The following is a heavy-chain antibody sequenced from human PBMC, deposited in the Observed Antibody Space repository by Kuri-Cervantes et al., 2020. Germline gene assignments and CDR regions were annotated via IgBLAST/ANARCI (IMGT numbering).Heavy chain of an antibody. CDR1: GFTFSSYW. Sequence: GESLKISCAASGFTFSSYWMHWVRQAPGKGLEWVSSISSSSSYIYYADSVKGRFTISRDNAKNSLYLQMNSLRAEDTAVYYCARQELGYCSGGSCYSGGTLSDYWGQGTLVTVSS. J-gene: IGHJ4*02. D-gene: IGHD2-15*01. CDR3: ARQELGYCSGGSCYSGGTLSDY. V-gene: IGHV3-21*04. CDR2: ISSSSSYI.